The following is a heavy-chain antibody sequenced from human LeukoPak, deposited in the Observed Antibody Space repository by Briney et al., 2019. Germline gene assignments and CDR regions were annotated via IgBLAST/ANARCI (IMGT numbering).Heavy chain of an antibody. Sequence: GGSLRLSCAASGFTFSSYAIRWVRQAPGKGLEWVSAISGSGGSKYYADSVKGRFTITRDNSKNTLYLQMNSLRAEDTAVYYCAKDPQAVTLYYYYYGMDVWGQGTTVTVSS. D-gene: IGHD3-16*01. V-gene: IGHV3-23*01. CDR2: ISGSGGSK. CDR1: GFTFSSYA. CDR3: AKDPQAVTLYYYYYGMDV. J-gene: IGHJ6*02.